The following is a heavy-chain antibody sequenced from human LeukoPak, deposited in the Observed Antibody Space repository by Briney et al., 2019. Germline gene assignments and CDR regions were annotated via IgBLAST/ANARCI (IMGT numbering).Heavy chain of an antibody. V-gene: IGHV4-59*01. Sequence: SETLSLTCTVSGGSISGYHWTWIRQPPGKGLEWIGQIHYSGKADYNPSLRSRITISVDTSKNQMSLKLSSVTAADTAVYYCARFGVYYDMDVWGQGTTVTVS. CDR3: ARFGVYYDMDV. J-gene: IGHJ6*02. CDR1: GGSISGYH. CDR2: IHYSGKA. D-gene: IGHD3-16*01.